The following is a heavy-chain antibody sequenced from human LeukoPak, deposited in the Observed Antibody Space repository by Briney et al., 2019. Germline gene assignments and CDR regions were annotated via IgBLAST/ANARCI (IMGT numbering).Heavy chain of an antibody. CDR3: ARVSALSWGNWFDP. CDR1: GYTFTGYY. V-gene: IGHV1-18*04. D-gene: IGHD7-27*01. J-gene: IGHJ5*02. Sequence: ASVKVSCKASGYTFTGYYMHWVRQAPGQGLEWMGWISAYNGNTNYAQKLQGRVTMTTDTSTSTAYMELRSLRSDDTAVYYCARVSALSWGNWFDPWGQGTLVTVSS. CDR2: ISAYNGNT.